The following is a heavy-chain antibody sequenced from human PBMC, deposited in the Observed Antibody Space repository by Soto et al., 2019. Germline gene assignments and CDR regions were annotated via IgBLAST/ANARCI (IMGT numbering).Heavy chain of an antibody. V-gene: IGHV4-59*01. CDR1: GGSISSYY. CDR3: ARDRVTMVRGVIRPYYYGMDV. Sequence: SETLSLTCTVSGGSISSYYWSWIRQPPGKGLECIGYIYYSGSTNYNPSLKSRVTISVDTSKNQFSLKLSSVTAADTAVYYCARDRVTMVRGVIRPYYYGMDVWGQGTTVTVSS. D-gene: IGHD3-10*01. CDR2: IYYSGST. J-gene: IGHJ6*02.